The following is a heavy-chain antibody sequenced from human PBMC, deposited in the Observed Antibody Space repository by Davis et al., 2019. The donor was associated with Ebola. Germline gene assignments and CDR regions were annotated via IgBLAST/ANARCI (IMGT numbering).Heavy chain of an antibody. CDR3: ARHALAYCGGDYYGDWYFDL. CDR1: GGSISSYY. CDR2: IYYSGST. Sequence: PGGSLRLSCTVSGGSISSYYWSWIRQPPGKGLEWIGYIYYSGSTNYNPSLKSRVTISVDTSKNQFSLKLSSVTAADTAVYYCARHALAYCGGDYYGDWYFDLWGRGTLVTVSS. J-gene: IGHJ2*01. D-gene: IGHD2-21*01. V-gene: IGHV4-59*08.